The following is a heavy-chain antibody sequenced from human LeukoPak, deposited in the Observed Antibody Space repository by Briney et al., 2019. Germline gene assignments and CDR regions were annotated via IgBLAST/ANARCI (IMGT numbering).Heavy chain of an antibody. Sequence: ASVRVSCKASGYTLTDYYMHWVRQAPGQGLEWMGWINPNSGGTNYAQKFQGRVTMTRDTSIGTAYMELSRLGSDDTAVYYCARDPFWNGDAFDVWGQGTMVTVSS. CDR2: INPNSGGT. D-gene: IGHD3-3*01. CDR1: GYTLTDYY. J-gene: IGHJ3*01. V-gene: IGHV1-2*02. CDR3: ARDPFWNGDAFDV.